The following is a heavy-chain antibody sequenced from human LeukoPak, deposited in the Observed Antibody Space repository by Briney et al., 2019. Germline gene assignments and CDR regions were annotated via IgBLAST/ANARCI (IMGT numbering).Heavy chain of an antibody. V-gene: IGHV4-39*01. CDR2: IYYSGST. D-gene: IGHD6-19*01. CDR3: ARGTGSGWYCLDY. CDR1: GGSISSSSYY. J-gene: IGHJ4*02. Sequence: SETLSLTCTVSGGSISSSSYYWGWIRQPPGKGLEWIGSIYYSGSTYYNPSLKSRVTISVDTSKNQFSLKLSSVTAADTAVYYCARGTGSGWYCLDYWGQGTLVTVSS.